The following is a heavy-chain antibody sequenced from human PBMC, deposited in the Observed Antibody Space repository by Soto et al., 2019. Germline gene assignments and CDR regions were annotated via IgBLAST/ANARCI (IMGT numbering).Heavy chain of an antibody. CDR2: ISGSGGST. CDR1: GFTFSSYA. D-gene: IGHD3-22*01. CDR3: AKIDSGYYDSSGYGDY. Sequence: GGSLRLSCAASGFTFSSYAMSWVRQAPGKGLEWVSAISGSGGSTYYADSVKGRFTISRDNSKNTLHLQMNSLRAEDTAVYYCAKIDSGYYDSSGYGDYWGQGTLVTVSS. J-gene: IGHJ4*02. V-gene: IGHV3-23*01.